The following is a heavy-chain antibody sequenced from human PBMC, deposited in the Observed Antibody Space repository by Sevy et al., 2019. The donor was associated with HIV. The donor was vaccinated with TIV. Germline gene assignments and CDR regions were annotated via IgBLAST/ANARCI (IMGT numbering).Heavy chain of an antibody. Sequence: SETLCLTCAVYGGSFSGYYWSWIRHPPGKGLEWIGEINHSGSTNYNPSLKSRVTISVDTSKNQFSLKLSSVTAADTAVYYWARGLGVAGYFDYWGQGTLVTVSS. J-gene: IGHJ4*02. D-gene: IGHD6-19*01. CDR3: ARGLGVAGYFDY. V-gene: IGHV4-34*01. CDR2: INHSGST. CDR1: GGSFSGYY.